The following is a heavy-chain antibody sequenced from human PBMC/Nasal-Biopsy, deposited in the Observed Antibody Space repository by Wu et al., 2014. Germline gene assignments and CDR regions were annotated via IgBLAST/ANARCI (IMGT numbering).Heavy chain of an antibody. V-gene: IGHV4-30-2*01. CDR3: ARVGDYVEWYFDL. D-gene: IGHD4-17*01. CDR1: GGSISTIGYA. J-gene: IGHJ2*01. Sequence: LSLTCTVSGGSISTIGYAWSWIRQPPGRGLEWIGYIYHSGSTYYNPSLRSRVTMSVDRSKNQFSLKVTSVTAADTAVYYCARVGDYVEWYFDLWGRGTLVTVSS. CDR2: IYHSGST.